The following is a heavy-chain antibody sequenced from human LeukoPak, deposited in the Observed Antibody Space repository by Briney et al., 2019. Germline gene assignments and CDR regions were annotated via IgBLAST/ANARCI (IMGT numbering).Heavy chain of an antibody. CDR2: INHSGST. CDR1: GGSFSGYY. D-gene: IGHD3-22*01. CDR3: ARGGQGDYYDSSGYYYPTAYFDY. J-gene: IGHJ4*02. V-gene: IGHV4-34*01. Sequence: PSETLSLTCAVYGGSFSGYYWSWIRQPPGKGLEWIGEINHSGSTNYNPSLKSRVTISVDTSKNRFSLKLSSVTAADTAVYYCARGGQGDYYDSSGYYYPTAYFDYWGQGTLVTVSS.